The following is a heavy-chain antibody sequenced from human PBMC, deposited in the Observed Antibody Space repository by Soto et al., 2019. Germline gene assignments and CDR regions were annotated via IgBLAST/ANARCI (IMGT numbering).Heavy chain of an antibody. CDR3: ARTPTRGASAWLDP. CDR1: GGSFSDYY. V-gene: IGHV4-34*01. CDR2: IHLSGRV. D-gene: IGHD1-26*01. Sequence: QVQLQQWGSGLLKPSETLSLTCAIYGGSFSDYYWHWIRQSPGKGLEWIGEIHLSGRVNFTPSLKSRATLSMDTSKNQFSLTLTSVTAADTAVYFCARTPTRGASAWLDPWGRGTLVTVSS. J-gene: IGHJ5*02.